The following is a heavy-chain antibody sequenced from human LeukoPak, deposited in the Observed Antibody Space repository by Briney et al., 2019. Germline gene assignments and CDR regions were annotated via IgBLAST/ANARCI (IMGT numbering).Heavy chain of an antibody. D-gene: IGHD1-26*01. V-gene: IGHV1-69*06. CDR2: IIPIFGTA. CDR1: GGTFSSYA. Sequence: ASVKVSCKASGGTFSSYAISWVRQAPGQGLEWMGGIIPIFGTANYAQKFQGRVTITADKSTSTAYMELSSLRSEDTAVYYCARDRLSGSYTGLGDYWGQGTLVTVSS. J-gene: IGHJ4*02. CDR3: ARDRLSGSYTGLGDY.